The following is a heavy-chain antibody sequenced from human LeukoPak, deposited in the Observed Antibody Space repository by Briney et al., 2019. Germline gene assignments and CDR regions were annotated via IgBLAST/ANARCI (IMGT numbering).Heavy chain of an antibody. Sequence: PGKSLSLSCDASGFTFTTYPMHWVRQAPGQGLEWMTLISPDGNNKDYADSVKGRFTISRDNSKNKLFLQMTSLTSEDTGVYYCATGALPIGFLESIRPGNYFSNYMGVWGKGTMVIVSS. CDR3: ATGALPIGFLESIRPGNYFSNYMGV. CDR2: ISPDGNNK. V-gene: IGHV3-30*04. J-gene: IGHJ6*03. D-gene: IGHD3-3*02. CDR1: GFTFTTYP.